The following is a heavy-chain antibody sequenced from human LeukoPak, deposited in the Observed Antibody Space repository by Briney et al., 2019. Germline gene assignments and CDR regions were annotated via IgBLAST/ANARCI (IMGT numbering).Heavy chain of an antibody. J-gene: IGHJ4*02. V-gene: IGHV3-30-3*01. CDR1: GFTFSSYA. D-gene: IGHD6-13*01. Sequence: GGSLRLSCAASGFTFSSYAMHWVRQAPGKGLEWVAVISYDGSNKYYADSVKGRFTISRDNSKNTLYLQMNSLRAEDTAVYYCARALPSSLYYFDSWGQGTLVTVSS. CDR3: ARALPSSLYYFDS. CDR2: ISYDGSNK.